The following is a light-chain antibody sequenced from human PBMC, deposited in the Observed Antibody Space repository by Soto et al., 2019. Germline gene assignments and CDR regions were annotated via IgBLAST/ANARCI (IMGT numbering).Light chain of an antibody. CDR3: QQYNKWPPIT. J-gene: IGKJ5*01. Sequence: EIVLTQSPATLSLSPGERATLSCRASRSVSSYLAWYQRKPGQAPRLLIHGASHRATGIPDRFSGSGSGTDFTLTISRLEPEDFAVYYCQQYNKWPPITFGQGTRLEI. CDR2: GAS. V-gene: IGKV3-11*01. CDR1: RSVSSY.